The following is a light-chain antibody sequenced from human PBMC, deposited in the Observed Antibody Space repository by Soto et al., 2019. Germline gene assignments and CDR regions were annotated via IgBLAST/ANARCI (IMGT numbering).Light chain of an antibody. CDR2: DVN. V-gene: IGLV2-14*03. Sequence: QSALTQPASVSGSPGQSITISCTGTSSDVGGYDYVSWYQHHPGQAPKLMIYDVNNRPSWVSTRFSGSKSGNTASLTISGLQAEDEADYYCCSYTSSSTLRVFGGGTKLTVL. CDR3: CSYTSSSTLRV. CDR1: SSDVGGYDY. J-gene: IGLJ2*01.